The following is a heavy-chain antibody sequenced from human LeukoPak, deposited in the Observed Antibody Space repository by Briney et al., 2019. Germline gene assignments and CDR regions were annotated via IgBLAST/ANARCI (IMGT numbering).Heavy chain of an antibody. CDR1: VGSISSYY. J-gene: IGHJ3*02. Sequence: PSETLSLTCTVSVGSISSYYWSWIRQPPGKGLEWIGYIYYSGSTNYNPSLKSRVTISVDTSKNQFSLKLSSVTAADAAVYYCATGGWYSGSYYDAFDIWGQGTMVTVSS. CDR3: ATGGWYSGSYYDAFDI. D-gene: IGHD1-26*01. V-gene: IGHV4-59*01. CDR2: IYYSGST.